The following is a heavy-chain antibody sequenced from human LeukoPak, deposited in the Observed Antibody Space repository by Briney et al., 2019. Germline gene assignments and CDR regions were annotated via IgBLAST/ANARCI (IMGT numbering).Heavy chain of an antibody. CDR2: ISGSGSAI. D-gene: IGHD3-3*01. J-gene: IGHJ4*02. CDR3: ASRVVDY. V-gene: IGHV3-11*01. CDR1: GFTFSDYY. Sequence: PGGSLRLSCAASGFTFSDYYMSWVRQAPGKGLEWISYISGSGSAIFFTDSVKGRFTISRDNAKNSVYLQMNSLRAEDTAVYYCASRVVDYWGQGTLVTVSS.